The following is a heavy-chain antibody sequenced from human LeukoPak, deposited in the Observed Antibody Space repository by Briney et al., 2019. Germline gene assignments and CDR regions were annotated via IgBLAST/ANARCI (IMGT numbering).Heavy chain of an antibody. Sequence: SETLSLTCTVSGGSISSYYWSWIRQPPGKGLEWIGYIYYRGSTNYNPSLKSRVTISVDTSKNQFSLKLNSVTAADTAVYYCARANRYDLYFDYWGQGTLVTVSS. CDR3: ARANRYDLYFDY. V-gene: IGHV4-59*01. CDR1: GGSISSYY. CDR2: IYYRGST. D-gene: IGHD5-12*01. J-gene: IGHJ4*02.